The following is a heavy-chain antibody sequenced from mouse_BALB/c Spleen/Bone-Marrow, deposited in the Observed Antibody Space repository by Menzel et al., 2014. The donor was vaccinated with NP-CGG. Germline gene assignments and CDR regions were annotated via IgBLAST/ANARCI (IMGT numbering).Heavy chain of an antibody. CDR1: GFTFTDYY. J-gene: IGHJ4*01. Sequence: EVNVVESGGDLVQPGGPLRLSCATSGFTFTDYYMSWVRQPPGKALEWLGFIRNKANGYTTEYSASVKGRFTISRDNSQSILYLQMNTLRAEDSATYYCARDDYYAMDYWGQGTSVTVSS. CDR2: IRNKANGYTT. V-gene: IGHV7-3*02. CDR3: ARDDYYAMDY.